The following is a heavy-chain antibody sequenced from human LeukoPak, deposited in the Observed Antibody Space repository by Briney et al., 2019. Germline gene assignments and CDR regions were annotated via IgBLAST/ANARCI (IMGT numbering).Heavy chain of an antibody. CDR2: IYYSGST. D-gene: IGHD5-24*01. CDR3: ARVKRRWLQPLPWWYFDL. CDR1: GGSISSYY. V-gene: IGHV4-59*01. J-gene: IGHJ2*01. Sequence: PSETLSLTCTVSGGSISSYYWSWIRQPPGKGLEWIGYIYYSGSTNYNPSLKSRVTISVDTSKNQFSLKLSSVTAADTAVYYCARVKRRWLQPLPWWYFDLWGRGTLATVSS.